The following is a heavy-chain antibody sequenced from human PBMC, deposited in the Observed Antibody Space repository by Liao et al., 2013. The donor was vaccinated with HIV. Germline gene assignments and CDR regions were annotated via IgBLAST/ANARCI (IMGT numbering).Heavy chain of an antibody. CDR3: ARALPAKGGSGFFVAFVPLGADGKPYGRPVRPFQ. J-gene: IGHJ1*01. D-gene: IGHD2-21*01. CDR1: GGSISTYY. Sequence: QVQLQESGPGLVKPSETLSLTCTVSGGSISTYYWSWIRQPPGKGLEWIGYINYSGTTNYSPSLKSRVTMSVDTSKNHFSLKLSSVTAADSAIYYCARALPAKGGSGFFVAFVPLGADGKPYGRPVRPFQ. CDR2: INYSGTT. V-gene: IGHV4-59*12.